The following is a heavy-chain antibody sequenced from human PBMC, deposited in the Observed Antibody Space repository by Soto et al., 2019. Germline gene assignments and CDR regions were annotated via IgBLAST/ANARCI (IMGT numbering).Heavy chain of an antibody. Sequence: ASVKVSCKASGYTFTSYGISWVRQAPGQGLEWMGWISAYNGNTNYAQKLQGRVTMTTDTSTSTAYMELRSLRSDDTAVYYCARMVGRDCSSTSCFDAFFDYWGQGTLVTVSS. CDR3: ARMVGRDCSSTSCFDAFFDY. CDR2: ISAYNGNT. D-gene: IGHD2-2*01. V-gene: IGHV1-18*01. J-gene: IGHJ4*02. CDR1: GYTFTSYG.